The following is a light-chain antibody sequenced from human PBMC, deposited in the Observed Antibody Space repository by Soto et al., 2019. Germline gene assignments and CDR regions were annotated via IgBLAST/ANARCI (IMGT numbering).Light chain of an antibody. CDR3: CSYAGSSTSHVV. Sequence: QSALTQPASVSGSPGQSITISCTGTSSDVGSYNLVSWYQQHPGKAPKLMIYEVSKRPSGVSNRFSGSKSGNTASLTISGLQAEGEADYYCCSYAGSSTSHVVFGGGTKLTVL. CDR2: EVS. J-gene: IGLJ2*01. CDR1: SSDVGSYNL. V-gene: IGLV2-23*02.